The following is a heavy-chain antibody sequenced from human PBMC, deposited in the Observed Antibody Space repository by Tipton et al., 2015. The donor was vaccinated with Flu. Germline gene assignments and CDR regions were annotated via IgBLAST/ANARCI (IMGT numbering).Heavy chain of an antibody. CDR1: GFTFSSCS. J-gene: IGHJ4*02. Sequence: SLRLSCAASGFTFSSCSMGWVRQSPGKGLEWVSSISSGGDDIYYADSVKGRFTISRDNSKNTVYLQMNSLRADDTAVYYCAKGFPDIVKKGLDYWGQGTLVTVSS. CDR2: ISSGGDDI. V-gene: IGHV3-23*01. D-gene: IGHD2-21*01. CDR3: AKGFPDIVKKGLDY.